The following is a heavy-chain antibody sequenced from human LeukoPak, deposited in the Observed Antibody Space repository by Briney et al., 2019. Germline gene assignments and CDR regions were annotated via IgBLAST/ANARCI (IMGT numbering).Heavy chain of an antibody. J-gene: IGHJ3*02. CDR3: ARGWELLFGRDDAFDI. CDR1: GGTFSSSA. D-gene: IGHD1-26*01. CDR2: IIPIFGTA. V-gene: IGHV1-69*13. Sequence: EASVKVSCKASGGTFSSSAISWVRQAPGQGLEWMGGIIPIFGTANYAQKFQGRVTITADESTSTAYMELSSLRSEDTAVYYCARGWELLFGRDDAFDIRGQGTMVTVSS.